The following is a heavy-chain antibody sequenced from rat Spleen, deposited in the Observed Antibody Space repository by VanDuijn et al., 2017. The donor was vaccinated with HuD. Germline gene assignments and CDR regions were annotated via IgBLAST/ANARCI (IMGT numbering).Heavy chain of an antibody. Sequence: EVQLVESGGGLVQPGRSLKLSCAASGFTFSDYNMAWVRQAPKKGLEWVATISYDGSSTYYRDSVKGRFTISRDDAKSTLYLQMNSLRSEDTATYFCTRDGGTYGDYFDYWGQGVMVTVSS. CDR2: ISYDGSST. V-gene: IGHV5-7*01. CDR3: TRDGGTYGDYFDY. D-gene: IGHD1-11*01. J-gene: IGHJ2*01. CDR1: GFTFSDYN.